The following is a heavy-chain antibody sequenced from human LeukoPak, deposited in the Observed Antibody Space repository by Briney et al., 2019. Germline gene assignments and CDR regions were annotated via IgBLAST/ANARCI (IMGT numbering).Heavy chain of an antibody. J-gene: IGHJ4*02. CDR2: INQDGSVT. V-gene: IGHV3-74*01. D-gene: IGHD2-21*01. CDR3: VNSLGAIDN. Sequence: SGGSLRLSCATSGIIFSNHWMHWARQAPGRGLVWVSNINQDGSVTYYADSVKGRYTISRDNAKNTLYLQMNSLRAEDTAVYYCVNSLGAIDNRGQGTLVSVSS. CDR1: GIIFSNHW.